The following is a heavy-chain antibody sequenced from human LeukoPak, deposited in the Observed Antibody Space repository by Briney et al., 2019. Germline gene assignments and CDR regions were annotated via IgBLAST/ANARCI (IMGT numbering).Heavy chain of an antibody. Sequence: ASVKVSCKVSGYTLTELSMHWVRQAPGKGLEWMGGYDPEDGETIYAQKFRGRVTMTEDTSTDTAYMELSSLRSEDTAVYYCATGLYCSGGTCYSHYWGQGTLVTVSS. CDR3: ATGLYCSGGTCYSHY. CDR1: GYTLTELS. V-gene: IGHV1-24*01. J-gene: IGHJ4*02. D-gene: IGHD2-15*01. CDR2: YDPEDGET.